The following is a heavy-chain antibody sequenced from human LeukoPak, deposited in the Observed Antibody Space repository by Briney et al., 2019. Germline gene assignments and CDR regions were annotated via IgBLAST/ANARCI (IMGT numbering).Heavy chain of an antibody. CDR2: IWYDGSNK. CDR3: AKDRVDYGGNSDY. Sequence: PGRSLRLSCAASGFTFSSYGMYWVRQAPGKGLEWVAVIWYDGSNKYYADSVKGRFTISRDNSKNTLYLQMNSLRAEDTAVYYCAKDRVDYGGNSDYWGQGTLVTVSS. CDR1: GFTFSSYG. V-gene: IGHV3-33*06. J-gene: IGHJ4*02. D-gene: IGHD4-23*01.